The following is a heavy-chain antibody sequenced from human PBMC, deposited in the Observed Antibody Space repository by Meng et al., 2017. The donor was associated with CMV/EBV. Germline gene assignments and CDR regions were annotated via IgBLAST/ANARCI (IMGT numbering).Heavy chain of an antibody. J-gene: IGHJ6*02. V-gene: IGHV1-46*01. Sequence: ASVKVSCKASGYTFTSYYMHWVRQAPGQGLEWMGIINPSGGSTSYAQKSQGRVTMTRDTSTSTVYMELSSLRSEDTAVYYCARVGCSSTSCYKNYYGMDVWGQGTTVTVSS. CDR1: GYTFTSYY. D-gene: IGHD2-2*02. CDR3: ARVGCSSTSCYKNYYGMDV. CDR2: INPSGGST.